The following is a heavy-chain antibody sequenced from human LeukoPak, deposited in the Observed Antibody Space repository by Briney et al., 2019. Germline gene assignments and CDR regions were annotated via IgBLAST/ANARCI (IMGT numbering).Heavy chain of an antibody. V-gene: IGHV4-34*01. CDR1: GGSFSGYY. Sequence: PSETLSLTCAVYGGSFSGYYWSWIRQPPGKGLEWIGEINHSGSTNYNPSLKSRVTISVDTSKNQFSLKLSSVTAADAAVYYCARAGSGTYSWYFDYWGQGNLVTVSS. CDR3: ARAGSGTYSWYFDY. CDR2: INHSGST. J-gene: IGHJ4*02. D-gene: IGHD3-10*01.